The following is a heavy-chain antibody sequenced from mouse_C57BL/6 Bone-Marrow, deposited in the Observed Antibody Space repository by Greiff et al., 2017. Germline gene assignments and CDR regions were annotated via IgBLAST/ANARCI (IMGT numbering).Heavy chain of an antibody. CDR2: INPGSGST. V-gene: IGHV1-55*01. J-gene: IGHJ3*01. Sequence: VQLQQSGAELVQPGASVKLSCKASGYTFTSYWITWVKQRPGQGLEWIGDINPGSGSTTYNEKFTSKGTLTVDKSSSTAYMQHSRLTSEDAAVYYCASEIYYDCVWFAYWGQGTLVTVSA. CDR1: GYTFTSYW. D-gene: IGHD2-4*01. CDR3: ASEIYYDCVWFAY.